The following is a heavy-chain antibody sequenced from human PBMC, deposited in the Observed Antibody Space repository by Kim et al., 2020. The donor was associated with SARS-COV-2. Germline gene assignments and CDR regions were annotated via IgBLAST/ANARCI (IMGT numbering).Heavy chain of an antibody. J-gene: IGHJ4*02. CDR2: IIPNSGVT. Sequence: ALVKVSCKASEYTFTAYNLHWVRQAPGQGPEWMGRIIPNSGVTIYAQKFRGRNTMTRDTSITTVYMELSRLTSDDTVVYYCARGTNYYFDLWGQGTLVTVSS. CDR3: ARGTNYYFDL. V-gene: IGHV1-2*05. CDR1: EYTFTAYN.